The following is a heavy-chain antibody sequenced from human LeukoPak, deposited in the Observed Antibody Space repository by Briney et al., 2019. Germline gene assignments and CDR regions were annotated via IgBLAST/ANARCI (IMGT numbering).Heavy chain of an antibody. CDR2: IIGSGGSI. J-gene: IGHJ4*02. D-gene: IGHD3-3*01. CDR3: AKEGVLRFLEWLLSKYYFDY. Sequence: GGSMRLSCAPSAFTFTSYAISWVRQVPRKGMEWVSCIIGSGGSIYYAESGKGRLTIARDNSKHTHYLQMHSLRADDTAVYYCAKEGVLRFLEWLLSKYYFDYWGQGTLVTVSS. CDR1: AFTFTSYA. V-gene: IGHV3-23*01.